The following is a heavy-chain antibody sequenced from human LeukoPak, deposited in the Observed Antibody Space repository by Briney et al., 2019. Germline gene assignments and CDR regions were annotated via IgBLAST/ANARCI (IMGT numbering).Heavy chain of an antibody. J-gene: IGHJ5*02. CDR2: INSTGGTT. D-gene: IGHD2/OR15-2a*01. CDR1: GYTFTSYY. Sequence: ASVKVSCKASGYTFTSYYLYWVRQAPGQGLEWMGIINSTGGTTRYAQEFQGRVTLTRDTSTNTVYMELRSLRSEDTAVYYCARDLLQNNWFDPWGQGTLVTVSS. CDR3: ARDLLQNNWFDP. V-gene: IGHV1-46*01.